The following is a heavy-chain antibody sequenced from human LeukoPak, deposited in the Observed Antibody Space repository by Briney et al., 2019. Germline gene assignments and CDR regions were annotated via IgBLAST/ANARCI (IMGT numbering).Heavy chain of an antibody. CDR2: IKQDGSEQ. V-gene: IGHV3-7*03. CDR3: ASSIVGATYDY. D-gene: IGHD1-26*01. J-gene: IGHJ4*02. CDR1: GFTFNNYW. Sequence: GGSLRLSCAASGFTFNNYWMTWVRQAPGKGLEWVANIKQDGSEQYYVDSVKGRFTISRDNAKNSLYLQMNSLRAEDTAVYYCASSIVGATYDYWGQGTLVTVSS.